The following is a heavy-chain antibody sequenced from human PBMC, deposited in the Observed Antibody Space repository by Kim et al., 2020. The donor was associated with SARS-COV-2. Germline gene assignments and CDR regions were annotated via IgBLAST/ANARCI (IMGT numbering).Heavy chain of an antibody. V-gene: IGHV1-69*04. CDR2: IIPILGIA. CDR1: GGTFSSYA. D-gene: IGHD7-27*01. Sequence: SVKVSCKASGGTFSSYAISWVRQAPGQGLEWMGRIIPILGIANYAQKFQGRVTITADKSTSTAYMELSSLRSEDTAVYSCAPRLKPGNYGMDVWGQGTT. J-gene: IGHJ6*02. CDR3: APRLKPGNYGMDV.